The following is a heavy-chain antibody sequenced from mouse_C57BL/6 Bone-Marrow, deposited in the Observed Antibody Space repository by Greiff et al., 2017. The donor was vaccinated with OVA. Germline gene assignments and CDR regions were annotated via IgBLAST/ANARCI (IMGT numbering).Heavy chain of an antibody. D-gene: IGHD2-4*01. V-gene: IGHV1-81*01. Sequence: QVQLQQSGAELARPGASVKLSCKASGYTFTSYGISWVKQRTGQGLEWIGNINPSNGGTNYNEKFKSKAKLTAVTSASTAYMELSSLTNEDSAVYYCTKDYDYLYYYAMDYWGQGTSVTVSS. J-gene: IGHJ4*01. CDR1: GYTFTSYG. CDR2: INPSNGGT. CDR3: TKDYDYLYYYAMDY.